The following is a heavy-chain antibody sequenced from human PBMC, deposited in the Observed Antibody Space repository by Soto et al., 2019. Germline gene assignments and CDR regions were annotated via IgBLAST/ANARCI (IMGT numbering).Heavy chain of an antibody. Sequence: EVQLVESGGGLAQPGGSLRLSCAASGFTFSNYSMNWVRQAPGKGLEWVSYISRSRSTLYQADSVKGRFTISRDNAKNSLFLQMNSLSDEDTAVYYCARDPSGYYDSSGYSYWYFDLWGRGTLVTVSS. CDR1: GFTFSNYS. J-gene: IGHJ2*01. CDR2: ISRSRSTL. V-gene: IGHV3-48*02. D-gene: IGHD3-22*01. CDR3: ARDPSGYYDSSGYSYWYFDL.